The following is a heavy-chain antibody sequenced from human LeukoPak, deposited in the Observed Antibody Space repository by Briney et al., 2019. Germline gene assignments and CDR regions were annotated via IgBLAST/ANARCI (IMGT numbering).Heavy chain of an antibody. V-gene: IGHV3-23*01. CDR2: ISGSGGST. Sequence: GGSLRLSCAASGFTFSSYAMSWVRQAPGKGLEWVSAISGSGGSTYYADSVKGRFTISRDNSKNTLYPQMNSLRAEDTAVYYCAKDLGFGDYGDYAGYYFDYWGQGTLVTVSS. CDR1: GFTFSSYA. D-gene: IGHD4-17*01. J-gene: IGHJ4*02. CDR3: AKDLGFGDYGDYAGYYFDY.